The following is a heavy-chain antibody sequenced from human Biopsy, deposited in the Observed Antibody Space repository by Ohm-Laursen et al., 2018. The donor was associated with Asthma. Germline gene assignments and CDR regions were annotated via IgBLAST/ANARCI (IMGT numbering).Heavy chain of an antibody. Sequence: GSLRLSCAASGFTFRTYSMSWVRQAPGKGLEWVANIKHDGSEKNHVDSLKGRFTISRDNAKNSLYLQMNSLRAEDTAVYYCARTFHFWSPYHAEHYQLWGQGTLVTVSS. V-gene: IGHV3-7*01. D-gene: IGHD3-3*02. CDR1: GFTFRTYS. CDR2: IKHDGSEK. J-gene: IGHJ1*01. CDR3: ARTFHFWSPYHAEHYQL.